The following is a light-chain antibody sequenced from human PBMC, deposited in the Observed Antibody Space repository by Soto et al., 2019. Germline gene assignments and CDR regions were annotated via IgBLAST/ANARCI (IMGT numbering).Light chain of an antibody. V-gene: IGKV3-20*01. CDR2: GAS. CDR1: QSISSSY. CDR3: QQYGTSPLT. J-gene: IGKJ3*01. Sequence: ESVLTQSPGTLFLSPGEKATLSCRAIQSISSSYLAWYQQKPGQAPRLLIYGASSRATGIPDRFSGSGSGTDFTLTISRLEPEDFAVYYCQQYGTSPLTFGPGTKVEI.